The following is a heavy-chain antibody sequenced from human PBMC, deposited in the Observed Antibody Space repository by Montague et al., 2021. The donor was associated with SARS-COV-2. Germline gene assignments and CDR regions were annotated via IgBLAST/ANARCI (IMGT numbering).Heavy chain of an antibody. CDR2: ISRSGNT. D-gene: IGHD3-3*01. J-gene: IGHJ6*04. V-gene: IGHV4-34*01. Sequence: SETLSLTCAVHGTSFSGYYWNWIRQPPGKGLEWIGEISRSGNTKYNPSLQSRVSISLDTSKNQFSLKLSSVTAADTAVYYCARGGTSKTIFGVVTHVLEVDVWGKGTTVTVSS. CDR3: ARGGTSKTIFGVVTHVLEVDV. CDR1: GTSFSGYY.